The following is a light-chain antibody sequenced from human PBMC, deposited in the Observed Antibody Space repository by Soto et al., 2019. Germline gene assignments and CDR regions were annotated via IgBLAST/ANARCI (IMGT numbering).Light chain of an antibody. Sequence: EIVLTQSPATLSLSPGEGANLSCRASQSVSGYLAWYQQKPGQATRLLIHDASNRATGIPARFSGSGSGTDFTLTVSSLEPEDFAVYYCQQRSNWPITFGQGTRLEIK. CDR1: QSVSGY. CDR2: DAS. CDR3: QQRSNWPIT. V-gene: IGKV3-11*01. J-gene: IGKJ5*01.